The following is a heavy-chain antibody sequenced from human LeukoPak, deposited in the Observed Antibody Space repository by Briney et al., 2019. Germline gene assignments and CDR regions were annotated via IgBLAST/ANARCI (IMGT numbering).Heavy chain of an antibody. J-gene: IGHJ4*02. Sequence: ASVKVSCKASGYTFTGYYMHWVRQAPGQGLEWMGWINPNSGGTNYAQKFQGRVTMTRDTSISTAYMELSRLRSDDTAVYYCARAGYSSGWYPFDYWGQGTLVTASS. V-gene: IGHV1-2*02. CDR3: ARAGYSSGWYPFDY. CDR2: INPNSGGT. CDR1: GYTFTGYY. D-gene: IGHD6-19*01.